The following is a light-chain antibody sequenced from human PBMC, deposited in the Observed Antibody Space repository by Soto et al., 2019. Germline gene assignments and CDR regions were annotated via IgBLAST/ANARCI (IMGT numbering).Light chain of an antibody. Sequence: DIQMTQSPSSLSASVGDRVTITCRASPNTIIYLNWYQQKPGKAPNLLIYTTSNLQSGVPSRFSGRGSGTDFTLTISSLQPEDFSTYYCQQSYTTSYTFGQGTKLEIK. CDR1: PNTIIY. V-gene: IGKV1-39*01. J-gene: IGKJ2*01. CDR3: QQSYTTSYT. CDR2: TTS.